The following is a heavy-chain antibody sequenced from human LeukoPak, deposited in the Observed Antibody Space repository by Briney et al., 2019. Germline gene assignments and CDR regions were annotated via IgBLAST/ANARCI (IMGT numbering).Heavy chain of an antibody. D-gene: IGHD3-3*01. CDR2: VNHSGST. Sequence: PSETLSHTCAVYGGSFSGYYWSWIRQPPGKGLEWIGEVNHSGSTNYNPSLKSRVSISVDTSKNQFSLRLNSVTAANTAVYYCARGRRDDFWSGYSLHYFDYWGQGTLVTVSS. CDR1: GGSFSGYY. CDR3: ARGRRDDFWSGYSLHYFDY. V-gene: IGHV4-34*01. J-gene: IGHJ4*02.